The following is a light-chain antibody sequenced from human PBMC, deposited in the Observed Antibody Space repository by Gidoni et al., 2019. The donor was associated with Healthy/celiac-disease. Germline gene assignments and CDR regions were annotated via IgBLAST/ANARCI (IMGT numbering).Light chain of an antibody. V-gene: IGKV1-39*01. J-gene: IGKJ1*01. CDR1: QSISSY. CDR2: AAS. CDR3: QQSYSTPWT. Sequence: TKIKQCPSSLSASVGDRVTITCRASQSISSYLNWYQQKPGKAPKLLIYAASSLQSGVPSRFSGSGSGTDFTLTISSLQPEDFATYYCQQSYSTPWTFGQGTKVEIK.